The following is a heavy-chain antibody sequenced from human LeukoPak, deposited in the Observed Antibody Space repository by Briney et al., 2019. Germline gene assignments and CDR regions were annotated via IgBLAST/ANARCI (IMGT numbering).Heavy chain of an antibody. CDR1: GFTFSSYA. D-gene: IGHD3-22*01. CDR3: VKETYYYDSNAFDI. CDR2: ISSNGGST. Sequence: GGSLRLSCVAAGFTFSSYAMHWVRQAPGKGLEYVSAISSNGGSTYYADSVKGRFTISRDNSKNTLYLQMSSLRAEDTAVYYCVKETYYYDSNAFDIWGQGTMVTVSS. V-gene: IGHV3-64D*09. J-gene: IGHJ3*02.